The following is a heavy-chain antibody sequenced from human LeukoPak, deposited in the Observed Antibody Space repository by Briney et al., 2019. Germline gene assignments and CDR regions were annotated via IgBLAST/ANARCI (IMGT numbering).Heavy chain of an antibody. J-gene: IGHJ4*02. D-gene: IGHD5-18*01. CDR3: ARGTAMDNTYFDY. Sequence: ASVKVSCKASGGTFSSYAISWVRQAPGQGLEWMVIINPSGGSTSYAQKFQGRVTMTRDTSTSTVYMELSSLRSEDTAVYYCARGTAMDNTYFDYWGQGTLVTVSS. V-gene: IGHV1-46*01. CDR2: INPSGGST. CDR1: GGTFSSYA.